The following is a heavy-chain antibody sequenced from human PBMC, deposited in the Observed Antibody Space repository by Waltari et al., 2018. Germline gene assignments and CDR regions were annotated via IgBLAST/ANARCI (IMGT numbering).Heavy chain of an antibody. CDR1: GGTFSSYA. CDR3: ATEGYYGSGSTDY. J-gene: IGHJ4*02. Sequence: QVQLVQSGAEVKKPGSSVKVSCKASGGTFSSYAISWVRQAPGQGLEWMVGIIPIFGTANYAKKFQGRVTITTDEYTSTAYMELSSLRSEDTAVYYCATEGYYGSGSTDYWGQGTLVTVSS. D-gene: IGHD3-10*01. CDR2: IIPIFGTA. V-gene: IGHV1-69*05.